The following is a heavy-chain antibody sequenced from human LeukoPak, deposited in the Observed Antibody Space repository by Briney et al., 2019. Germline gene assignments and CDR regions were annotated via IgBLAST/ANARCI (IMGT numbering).Heavy chain of an antibody. CDR3: ARRDGYNPYYFDY. J-gene: IGHJ4*02. D-gene: IGHD5-24*01. CDR2: INPNSGGA. V-gene: IGHV1-2*02. CDR1: GYTFTGYY. Sequence: ASVKVSCKASGYTFTGYYMHWVRQAPGQGLEWMGWINPNSGGANYAQKFQGRVTMTRDTSISTAYMELSRLRSDDTAVYYCARRDGYNPYYFDYWGQGTLVTVSS.